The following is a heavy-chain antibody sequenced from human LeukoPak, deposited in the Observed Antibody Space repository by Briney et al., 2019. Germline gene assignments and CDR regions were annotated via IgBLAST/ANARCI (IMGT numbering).Heavy chain of an antibody. CDR3: ARARDYFDS. CDR2: INQGGSEK. J-gene: IGHJ4*02. V-gene: IGHV3-7*03. CDR1: GFTFNTHW. D-gene: IGHD3-10*01. Sequence: GGSLRLSCAASGFTFNTHWMTWVRQPPGKGLEWVAHINQGGSEKYYLDSVKGRFTISRDDTKNSLYLQMNSLRAEDTAVYYCARARDYFDSWGQGTLVTVSS.